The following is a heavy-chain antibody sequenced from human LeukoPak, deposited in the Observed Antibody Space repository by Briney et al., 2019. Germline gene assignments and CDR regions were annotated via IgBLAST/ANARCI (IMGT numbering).Heavy chain of an antibody. D-gene: IGHD3-16*02. CDR1: GFTFSSYS. Sequence: GGSLRLSCAASGFTFSSYSMNWVRQAPGKGLEWVSSISSSSSYIYYADSVKGRFTISRDNAKNSLYLQMNSLRAEDTAVYYCAREMDDYVWGSYLDIDYWGQGTLVTVSS. CDR3: AREMDDYVWGSYLDIDY. CDR2: ISSSSSYI. V-gene: IGHV3-21*01. J-gene: IGHJ4*02.